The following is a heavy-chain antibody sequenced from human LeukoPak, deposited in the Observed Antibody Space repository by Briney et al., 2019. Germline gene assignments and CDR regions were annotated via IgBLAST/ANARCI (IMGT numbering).Heavy chain of an antibody. CDR1: GFTFSSYS. V-gene: IGHV3-48*04. J-gene: IGHJ6*03. CDR3: PREIGRYYYMDV. Sequence: GGSLRLSCAASGFTFSSYSMNWVRQAPGKGLEWVSYISSSSSTIYYADSVKGRFTISGDNAKNSLYLQMNSLRAEDTAVYYCPREIGRYYYMDVWGKGTTVTVSS. CDR2: ISSSSSTI.